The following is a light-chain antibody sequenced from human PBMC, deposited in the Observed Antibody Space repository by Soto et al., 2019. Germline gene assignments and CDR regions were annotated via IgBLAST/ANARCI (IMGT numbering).Light chain of an antibody. J-gene: IGKJ1*01. Sequence: DTQMTQSPSTLSASVGDRVTITCRASQSISNWLAWYQQRPGRAPKLLIYKASNLQSGVPSRFSGSGSGTEFTLTINSLQPDDFAIYYCQQYNTFLPTFGQGTKVEFK. CDR1: QSISNW. CDR2: KAS. V-gene: IGKV1-5*03. CDR3: QQYNTFLPT.